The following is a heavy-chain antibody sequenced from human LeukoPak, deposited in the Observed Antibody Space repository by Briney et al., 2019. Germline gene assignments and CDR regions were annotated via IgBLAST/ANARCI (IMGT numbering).Heavy chain of an antibody. Sequence: PGGSLRLSCAASGFSFSAYGVHWVRQAPGKWLEWVAVIWYDGSSKDYADSVKGRFTVSRDNSKNTLYLQMNSLTVEDTAVYYCARSQSSSLIDYWGQGTLVTVSS. J-gene: IGHJ4*02. D-gene: IGHD6-13*01. CDR1: GFSFSAYG. V-gene: IGHV3-33*01. CDR2: IWYDGSSK. CDR3: ARSQSSSLIDY.